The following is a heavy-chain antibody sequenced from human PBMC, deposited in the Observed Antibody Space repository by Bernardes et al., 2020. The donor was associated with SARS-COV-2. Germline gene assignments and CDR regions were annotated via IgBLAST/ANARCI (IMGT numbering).Heavy chain of an antibody. CDR1: GGSFSGYF. CDR2: INHSGST. CDR3: ARDSTNCSGGSCYSYYGMDV. J-gene: IGHJ6*02. Sequence: CETLSLTCAVYGGSFSGYFWTWIRQPPGKGLEWIGEINHSGSTNYNPSLKSRVTISVDTSKNQFSLKLSSVTAADTAVYYCARDSTNCSGGSCYSYYGMDVWGQGTTVTVSS. D-gene: IGHD2-15*01. V-gene: IGHV4-34*01.